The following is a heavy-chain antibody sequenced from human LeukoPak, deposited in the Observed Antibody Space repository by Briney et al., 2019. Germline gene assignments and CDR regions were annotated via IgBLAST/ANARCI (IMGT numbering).Heavy chain of an antibody. CDR1: GFTFSSYS. V-gene: IGHV3-21*04. D-gene: IGHD2-2*02. Sequence: PGGSLRLSCAASGFTFSSYSMNWVRQAPGKGLEWVSSISSSSSYIYYADSVKGRFTISRDNAKNSLYLQMNSLRAEDTAVYYCARDSGIVVVPAAIPGYFQHWGQGTLVTVSS. J-gene: IGHJ1*01. CDR3: ARDSGIVVVPAAIPGYFQH. CDR2: ISSSSSYI.